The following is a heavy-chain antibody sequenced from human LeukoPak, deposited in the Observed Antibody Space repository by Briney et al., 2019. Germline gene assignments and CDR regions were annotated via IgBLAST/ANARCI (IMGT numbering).Heavy chain of an antibody. CDR2: IFYSGST. D-gene: IGHD1-26*01. CDR3: ANYRWAVLGGTNYFDP. Sequence: SETLSLTCTVSGGSISSYYWSWLRQPPGKGLEWIGYIFYSGSTHYNPSLESRVTISLDTSKSQFSLKLSSVTAADTAVYYCANYRWAVLGGTNYFDPWGLGTLVTVSS. CDR1: GGSISSYY. V-gene: IGHV4-59*08. J-gene: IGHJ5*02.